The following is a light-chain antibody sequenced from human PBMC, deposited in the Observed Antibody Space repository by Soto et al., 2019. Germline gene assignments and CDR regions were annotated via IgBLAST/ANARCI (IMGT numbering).Light chain of an antibody. Sequence: QSALTQPASVSGSPGQSITISCTGTSSDVGGYNYGSWYQQHPGKAPRVMIFDVSSRPSGVSNRYSGSKSGNTASLTISGLQAEDEAEYYCSSSTSSNTLVFGTGTKVTAL. CDR1: SSDVGGYNY. CDR2: DVS. CDR3: SSSTSSNTLV. J-gene: IGLJ1*01. V-gene: IGLV2-14*01.